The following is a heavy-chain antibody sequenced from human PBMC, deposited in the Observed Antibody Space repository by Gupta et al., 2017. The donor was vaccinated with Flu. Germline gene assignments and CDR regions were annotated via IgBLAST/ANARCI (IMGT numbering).Heavy chain of an antibody. Sequence: QVQLVQSGAEAKKPGSSVKVSCKASGGTFSSYTISCVRQAPGQGLEWMGRIIPILGIANYAQKFQGRVTITADKSTGTAYMELSSLRSEDTAVYYCTRDRRGDYGGNSILFNWFDPWGQGTLVTVSS. CDR2: IIPILGIA. J-gene: IGHJ5*02. CDR3: TRDRRGDYGGNSILFNWFDP. V-gene: IGHV1-69*08. D-gene: IGHD4-17*01. CDR1: GGTFSSYT.